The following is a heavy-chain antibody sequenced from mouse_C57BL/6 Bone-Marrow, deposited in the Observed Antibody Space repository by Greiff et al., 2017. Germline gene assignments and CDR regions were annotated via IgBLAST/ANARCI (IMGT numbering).Heavy chain of an antibody. V-gene: IGHV1-39*01. D-gene: IGHD1-1*01. J-gene: IGHJ3*01. CDR2: INPNYGTT. Sequence: VQLQQSGPELVKPGASVKISCKASGYSFTDYNMNWVKQSNGKSLEWIGVINPNYGTTSYNQKFKGKATLTVDKSSSTAYMQLNSLTSEDSAVYYCASDYDGSSYETWFAYWGQGTLVTVSA. CDR1: GYSFTDYN. CDR3: ASDYDGSSYETWFAY.